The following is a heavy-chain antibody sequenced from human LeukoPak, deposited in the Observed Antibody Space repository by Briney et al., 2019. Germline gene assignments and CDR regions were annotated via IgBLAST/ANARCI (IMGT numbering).Heavy chain of an antibody. V-gene: IGHV4-59*08. CDR2: VFYTWAT. CDR1: GGSISAYY. J-gene: IGHJ4*02. CDR3: ARLTRLYFAF. Sequence: PSETLSLTCTVSGGSISAYYWSWIRQPPGKGLELNGDVFYTWATNCNPSLESRVTISVDTSKNQSSLNLTSVTAADAAVYYCARLTRLYFAFWGRGTPVAVSS.